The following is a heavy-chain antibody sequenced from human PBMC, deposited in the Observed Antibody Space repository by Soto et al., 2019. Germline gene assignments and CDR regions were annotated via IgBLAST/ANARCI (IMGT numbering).Heavy chain of an antibody. V-gene: IGHV3-15*01. CDR2: IKRKTDGGTT. Sequence: EVQLVESGGGLVKPGGSLRLSCAASGFTFSNAWMSWVSQSPVKGLEWVGRIKRKTDGGTTDYAAPVKGRFTISRDDSKNTLYLQMNSLKTEDKAVYYCTTVDYDVWSGYLGVFDDWGQGTLVTVSS. CDR1: GFTFSNAW. J-gene: IGHJ4*02. CDR3: TTVDYDVWSGYLGVFDD. D-gene: IGHD3-3*01.